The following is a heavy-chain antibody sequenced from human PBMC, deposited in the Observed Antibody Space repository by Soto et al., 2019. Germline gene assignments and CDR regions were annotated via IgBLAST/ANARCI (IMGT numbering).Heavy chain of an antibody. Sequence: GGSLRLSCAGSGFTFSDYYMSWIRQAPGKGLEWVSYISSSGDIIYYADSVKGRFTISRDNAKNSLYLQMNSLRAEDTAVYYCARDLGYYASDGYFDYWGQGTLVTVSS. J-gene: IGHJ4*02. CDR2: ISSSGDII. V-gene: IGHV3-11*01. CDR1: GFTFSDYY. D-gene: IGHD3-22*01. CDR3: ARDLGYYASDGYFDY.